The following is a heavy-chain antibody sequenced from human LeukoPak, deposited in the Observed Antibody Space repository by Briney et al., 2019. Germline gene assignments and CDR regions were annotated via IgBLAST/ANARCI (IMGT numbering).Heavy chain of an antibody. CDR1: GYTFTTYH. J-gene: IGHJ5*02. CDR3: ATGRSGGTWFDP. D-gene: IGHD2-15*01. CDR2: IDTSDGNT. Sequence: ASVKVSCKASGYTFTTYHMHWVRQAPGQGLEWVGMIDTSDGNTNYAQKFQGRVTMTRDTSTSTVYMELSYLRSEDTAVYYCATGRSGGTWFDPWGQGTLVTVSS. V-gene: IGHV1-46*01.